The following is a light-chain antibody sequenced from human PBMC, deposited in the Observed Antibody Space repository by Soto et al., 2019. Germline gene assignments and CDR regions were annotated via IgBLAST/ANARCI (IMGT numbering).Light chain of an antibody. V-gene: IGKV1-9*01. J-gene: IGKJ5*01. Sequence: DIQMTQSPSSLSASVGDRVTITCQASQSISSYLNWYQQKPGKAPKLLIYAASTLQSGVPLRFSGSGSGTSFTLTISSLQPEDFATYYCQQLLSYPITFGQGTRLEI. CDR2: AAS. CDR3: QQLLSYPIT. CDR1: QSISSY.